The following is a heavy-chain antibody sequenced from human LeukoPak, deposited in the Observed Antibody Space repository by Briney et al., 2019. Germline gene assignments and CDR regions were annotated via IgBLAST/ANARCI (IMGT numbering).Heavy chain of an antibody. V-gene: IGHV4-59*01. D-gene: IGHD3-22*01. CDR1: GGSISSYY. CDR2: IYDSGST. Sequence: SSETLSLTCTVSGGSISSYYWSWIRQPPGEGLEWIGYIYDSGSTNYNPSLKSRVTISVDTSKNQFSLKLSSVTAADTAVYYCACLTTADAFDIWGQGTMVTVSS. CDR3: ACLTTADAFDI. J-gene: IGHJ3*02.